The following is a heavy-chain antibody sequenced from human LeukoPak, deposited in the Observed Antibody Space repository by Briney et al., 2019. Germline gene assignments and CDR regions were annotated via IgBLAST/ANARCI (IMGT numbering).Heavy chain of an antibody. J-gene: IGHJ4*02. D-gene: IGHD3-10*01. CDR2: ISAYNGNT. CDR1: GYTFTSYG. V-gene: IGHV1-18*04. CDR3: ARGWVRGIGGYCCDY. Sequence: ASVKVSCKASGYTFTSYGFSWVRQAPRQGLEWMGWISAYNGNTNYAQKLQGRVTMSTDTSTSTAYMELRSLTSDDTAGYYCARGWVRGIGGYCCDYWGQGTLVTVST.